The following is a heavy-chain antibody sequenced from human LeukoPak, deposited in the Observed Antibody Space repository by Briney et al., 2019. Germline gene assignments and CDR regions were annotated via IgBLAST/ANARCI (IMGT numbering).Heavy chain of an antibody. Sequence: QPGRSLRLSCAASGFTFSKYGIHWVREAPGKGLEWVAVIWYDGSNKYYADSVKGRFTISRDNSKNTLYLQMNSLRAEDTAFYYCARVQVAANTDYWYFDLWGRGTLVLVSS. D-gene: IGHD1-26*01. CDR3: ARVQVAANTDYWYFDL. CDR2: IWYDGSNK. J-gene: IGHJ2*01. V-gene: IGHV3-33*01. CDR1: GFTFSKYG.